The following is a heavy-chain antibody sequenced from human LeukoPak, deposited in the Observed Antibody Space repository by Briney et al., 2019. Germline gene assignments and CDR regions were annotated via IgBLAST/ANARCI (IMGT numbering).Heavy chain of an antibody. D-gene: IGHD3-10*01. CDR3: ARVPVRGSLYAFDI. Sequence: SQTLSLTCTVSGGSISSGGYCWSWLRQHPGQGLEWIGYIYYGGSTYYNPSLKSRATISVDTSKNQLSLKLSSVTAADAAVYYCARVPVRGSLYAFDIWGQGTMVTVSS. CDR1: GGSISSGGYC. J-gene: IGHJ3*02. CDR2: IYYGGST. V-gene: IGHV4-31*03.